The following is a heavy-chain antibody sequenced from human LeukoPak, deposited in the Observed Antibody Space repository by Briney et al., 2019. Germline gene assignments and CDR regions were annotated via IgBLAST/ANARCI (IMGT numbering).Heavy chain of an antibody. CDR1: GYTFTSYD. CDR2: MNPNSGNT. Sequence: ASVKVSCKASGYTFTSYDINWVRQATGQGLEWMGWMNPNSGNTGYAQKFQGRVTMTRNTSISTAYMELSSLRSEDTAVYYCARGGYYYGSGSTEYYYYGMDVWGQGTTVTVSS. V-gene: IGHV1-8*01. D-gene: IGHD3-10*01. J-gene: IGHJ6*02. CDR3: ARGGYYYGSGSTEYYYYGMDV.